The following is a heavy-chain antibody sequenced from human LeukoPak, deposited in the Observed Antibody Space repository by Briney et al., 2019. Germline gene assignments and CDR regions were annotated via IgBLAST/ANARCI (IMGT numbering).Heavy chain of an antibody. CDR1: GGSISSSSYY. CDR3: ASNSVPRRLQLDY. CDR2: IYYSGST. V-gene: IGHV4-39*01. D-gene: IGHD2/OR15-2a*01. J-gene: IGHJ4*02. Sequence: SETLSLTCTVSGGSISSSSYYWGWIRQPPGKGLGWIGSIYYSGSTYYNPSLKSRVTISVDTSKNQFSLKLSSVTAADTAVYYCASNSVPRRLQLDYWGQGTLVTVSS.